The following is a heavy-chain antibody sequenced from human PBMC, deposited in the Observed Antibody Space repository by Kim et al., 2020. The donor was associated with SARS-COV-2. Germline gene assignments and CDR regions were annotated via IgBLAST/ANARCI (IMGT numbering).Heavy chain of an antibody. J-gene: IGHJ4*02. CDR3: TTDTYYDILTGLSSLVH. D-gene: IGHD3-9*01. CDR1: GFTFSNAW. V-gene: IGHV3-15*01. CDR2: IKSKTDGGTT. Sequence: GGSLRLSCAASGFTFSNAWMSWVRQAPGKGLEWVGRIKSKTDGGTTDYAAPVKGRFTISRDDSKNTLYLQMNSLKTEDTAVYYCTTDTYYDILTGLSSLVHWGQGTLVTVSS.